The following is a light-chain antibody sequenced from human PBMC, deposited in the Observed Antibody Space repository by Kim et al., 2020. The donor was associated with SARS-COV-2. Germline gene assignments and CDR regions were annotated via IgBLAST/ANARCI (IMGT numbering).Light chain of an antibody. J-gene: IGKJ2*01. Sequence: RATINCKSSQNIFYSSNNKNFLTWYQQKPGQPPKVLIYWASIRDSGGRDRVSGSGSATDFTLTISSLQAEDVAVYYCQQYFATPYTFGQGTKLEI. V-gene: IGKV4-1*01. CDR1: QNIFYSSNNKNF. CDR2: WAS. CDR3: QQYFATPYT.